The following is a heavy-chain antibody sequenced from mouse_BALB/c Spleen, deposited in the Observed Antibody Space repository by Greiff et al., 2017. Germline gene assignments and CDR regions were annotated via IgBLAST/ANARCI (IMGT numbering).Heavy chain of an antibody. Sequence: EVQGVESGGGLVKPGGSLKLSCAASGFTFSDYYMYWVRQTPEKRLEWVATISDGGSYTYYPDSVKGRFTISRDNAKNNLYLQMSSLKSEDTAMYYCAGDAMDYWGQGTSVTVSS. V-gene: IGHV5-4*02. CDR2: ISDGGSYT. CDR3: AGDAMDY. CDR1: GFTFSDYY. J-gene: IGHJ4*01.